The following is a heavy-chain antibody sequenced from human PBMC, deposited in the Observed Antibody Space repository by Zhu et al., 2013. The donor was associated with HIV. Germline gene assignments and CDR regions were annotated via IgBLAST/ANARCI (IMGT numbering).Heavy chain of an antibody. CDR3: ASSLILYSPHAFDI. CDR2: IYYSGST. J-gene: IGHJ3*02. Sequence: QVQLQESGPGLVKPSETLSLTCTVSGGSISSYYWSWIRQPPGKGLEWIGYIYYSGSTNYNPSLKSRVTISVDTSKNQFSLKLSSVTAADTAVYYCASSLILYSPHAFDIWGQGTMVTVSS. V-gene: IGHV4-59*01. CDR1: GGSISSYY. D-gene: IGHD2-15*01.